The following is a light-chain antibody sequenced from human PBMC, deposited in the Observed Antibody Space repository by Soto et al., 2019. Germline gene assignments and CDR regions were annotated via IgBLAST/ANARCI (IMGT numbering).Light chain of an antibody. CDR2: KAS. V-gene: IGKV1-5*03. CDR1: QSISSW. J-gene: IGKJ1*01. CDR3: QQYNSYPRT. Sequence: DIQMAQSPSTLSASVGYRFTITCRASQSISSWLAWYQQKPGKAPKLLIYKASSLESGVPSRFSGSGSGTEFTLTISSLQPDDFATYYCQQYNSYPRTFGQGTKVDIK.